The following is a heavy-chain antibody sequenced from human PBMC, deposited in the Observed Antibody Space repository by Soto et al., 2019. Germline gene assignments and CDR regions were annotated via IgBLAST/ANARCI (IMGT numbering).Heavy chain of an antibody. CDR1: GFTFSSYA. CDR2: ISYDGSNK. Sequence: GGSLRLSFAASGFTFSSYAMHWVRQAPGKGLEWVAVISYDGSNKYYADSVKGRFTISRDNSKNTLYLQMNSLRAEDTAVYYCARDPVPWLVPENYFDYWGQGT. V-gene: IGHV3-30-3*01. J-gene: IGHJ4*02. CDR3: ARDPVPWLVPENYFDY. D-gene: IGHD6-19*01.